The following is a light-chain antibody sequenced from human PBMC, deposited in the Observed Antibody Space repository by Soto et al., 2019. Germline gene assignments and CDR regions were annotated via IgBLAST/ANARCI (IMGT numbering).Light chain of an antibody. J-gene: IGKJ2*01. Sequence: EIVLTQSPGTLSLSPGERATLSCRASQTISSKYLSWYQQKPGQAPRLLIYGASSRATGIPDRFSGSGSGTDFTLTISRLEPEDLAVYYCQQYGSSPPYTFGQGTKLEIK. CDR1: QTISSKY. V-gene: IGKV3-20*01. CDR2: GAS. CDR3: QQYGSSPPYT.